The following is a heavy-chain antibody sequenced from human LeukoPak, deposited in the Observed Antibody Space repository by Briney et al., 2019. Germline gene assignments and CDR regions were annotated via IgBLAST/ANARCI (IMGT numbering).Heavy chain of an antibody. J-gene: IGHJ4*02. Sequence: PGGTLSLSCAASGFTFSTYGMNWVRQAPGKGLEWVSAISGSGGSTYYADSVKGRFTISRDNSKNTLYLQMNSLRAEDTAVYYCAKVAKTYYYDSSGYYYFDYWGQGTLVTVSS. CDR2: ISGSGGST. CDR1: GFTFSTYG. D-gene: IGHD3-22*01. V-gene: IGHV3-23*01. CDR3: AKVAKTYYYDSSGYYYFDY.